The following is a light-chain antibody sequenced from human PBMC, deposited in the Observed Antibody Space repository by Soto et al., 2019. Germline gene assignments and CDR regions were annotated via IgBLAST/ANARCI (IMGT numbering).Light chain of an antibody. J-gene: IGKJ5*01. CDR2: GAS. Sequence: EIVLTQSPGNLSLSPGERATLSCRASQSVSSSYLAWYQQKPGQAPRLLIYGASGRATGIPDRFSGSGSGTHFTLTINRLEPEDFAVYYCQQYGSSPPVTFGQGKRLEIK. V-gene: IGKV3-20*01. CDR3: QQYGSSPPVT. CDR1: QSVSSSY.